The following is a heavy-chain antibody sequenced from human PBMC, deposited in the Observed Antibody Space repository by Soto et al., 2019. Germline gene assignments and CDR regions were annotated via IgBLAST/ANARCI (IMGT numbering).Heavy chain of an antibody. V-gene: IGHV3-74*01. Sequence: EVQLVESGGGLVQPGGSLRLSCEASGFTSSTYWMQWVRQAPGKGLVWVSRINREGSSTNYADSVKGRFTISRDNAKNTLYLQMHSLRVEDTAVYYCARGHPDNYGNFDCWGRGTLVTVSS. CDR3: ARGHPDNYGNFDC. CDR1: GFTSSTYW. CDR2: INREGSST. J-gene: IGHJ4*02. D-gene: IGHD5-18*01.